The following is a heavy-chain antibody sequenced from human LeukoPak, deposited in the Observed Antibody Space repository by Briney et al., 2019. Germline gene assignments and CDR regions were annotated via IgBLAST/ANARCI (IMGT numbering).Heavy chain of an antibody. CDR1: GGSISSSSYY. CDR3: ASHTKGYSSGWQHAFDI. J-gene: IGHJ3*02. V-gene: IGHV4-39*07. D-gene: IGHD6-19*01. Sequence: PSETLSLTCTVSGGSISSSSYYWGWIRQPPGKGLEWIGSIYYSGSTNYNPSLKSRVTISVDTSKNQFSLKLSSVTAADTAVYYCASHTKGYSSGWQHAFDIWGQGTMVTVSS. CDR2: IYYSGST.